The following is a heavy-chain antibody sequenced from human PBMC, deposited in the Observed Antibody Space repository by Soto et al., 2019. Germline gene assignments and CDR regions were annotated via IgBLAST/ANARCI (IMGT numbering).Heavy chain of an antibody. CDR3: ARDRDSSSWYQYFDL. D-gene: IGHD6-13*01. CDR2: INSDGSST. Sequence: GGSLRLSCAASGFTFSSYWMHWVRQAPGKGLVWVSRINSDGSSTSYADSVKGRFTISRDNAKNTLYLQMNSLRAEDTAVYYCARDRDSSSWYQYFDLWGRGTLVTVSS. V-gene: IGHV3-74*01. CDR1: GFTFSSYW. J-gene: IGHJ2*01.